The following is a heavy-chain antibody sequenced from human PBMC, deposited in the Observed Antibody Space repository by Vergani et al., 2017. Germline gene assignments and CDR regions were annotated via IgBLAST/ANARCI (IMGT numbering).Heavy chain of an antibody. V-gene: IGHV1-8*03. CDR2: MNPISGNT. CDR1: GYTFTSDD. D-gene: IGHD2-8*01. CDR3: VRARRTCTYDHCPRYYYDF. Sequence: QVQLVQSGAEVKKPGASVKVSCKASGYTFTSDDINWVRQATGQGLEWMGWMNPISGNTGYAQNLQGRLTITRDTSVHTAYMELSSLTSEDMAVYYCVRARRTCTYDHCPRYYYDFWGQGTLVTVSS. J-gene: IGHJ4*02.